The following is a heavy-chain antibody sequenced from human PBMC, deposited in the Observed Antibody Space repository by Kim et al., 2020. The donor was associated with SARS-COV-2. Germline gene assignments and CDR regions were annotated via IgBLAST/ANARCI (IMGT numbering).Heavy chain of an antibody. Sequence: SVKVSCKTSGGTFRNNAINWVRQAPGQGLEWMGGIIPIFGTTKYEQKFQDRVTISADEFTSTAYMELSSLTSEDTAIYFCARGGLPAALLIHLDDWGQGTLVTVSS. J-gene: IGHJ4*02. CDR2: IIPIFGTT. CDR3: ARGGLPAALLIHLDD. CDR1: GGTFRNNA. V-gene: IGHV1-69*13. D-gene: IGHD2-2*01.